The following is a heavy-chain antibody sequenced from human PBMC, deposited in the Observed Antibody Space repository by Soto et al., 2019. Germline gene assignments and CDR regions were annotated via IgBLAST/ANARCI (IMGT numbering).Heavy chain of an antibody. CDR2: VWEDGTTK. Sequence: QVQLVESGGGVVQPGRSLRLSCAASGFTFINYGFHWVRQAPGKGLEWVAVVWEDGTTKYYADSVKGRFTIDRDTAKKTMYLQMNSLRIEDTAVYYCGMTYGPSLWDFDSWGQGTLVSVSS. CDR3: GMTYGPSLWDFDS. CDR1: GFTFINYG. D-gene: IGHD3-10*01. V-gene: IGHV3-33*01. J-gene: IGHJ4*02.